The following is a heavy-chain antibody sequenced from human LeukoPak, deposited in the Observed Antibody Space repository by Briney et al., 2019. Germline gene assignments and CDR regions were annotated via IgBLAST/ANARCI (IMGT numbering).Heavy chain of an antibody. CDR3: ARWYYYETSGLYYGSFDN. D-gene: IGHD3-22*01. CDR1: GFTFSCYG. CDR2: IIGSGSST. Sequence: GGTLRLSCAASGFTFSCYGMSWVRQAPGKGPQWVSVIIGSGSSTYYADSVKGRFTISRDNSRNTLYLQMNSLRAEDTAVYYCARWYYYETSGLYYGSFDNWGQGTLVTVSS. V-gene: IGHV3-23*01. J-gene: IGHJ5*02.